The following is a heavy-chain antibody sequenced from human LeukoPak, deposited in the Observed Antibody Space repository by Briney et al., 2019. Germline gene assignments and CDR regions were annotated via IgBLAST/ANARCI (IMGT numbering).Heavy chain of an antibody. V-gene: IGHV3-23*01. CDR2: INGGGGGGT. CDR3: AASLPNIVVVPAAKGPFGS. Sequence: GGSLRLSCAASGFTFSNYAMSWVRQAPGKGLEWVSGINGGGGGGTFHADSVRGRFTISRDNSENTLYLQMSSLRAEDTAVYYCAASLPNIVVVPAAKGPFGSWGQGTLVTVSS. J-gene: IGHJ5*02. D-gene: IGHD2-2*01. CDR1: GFTFSNYA.